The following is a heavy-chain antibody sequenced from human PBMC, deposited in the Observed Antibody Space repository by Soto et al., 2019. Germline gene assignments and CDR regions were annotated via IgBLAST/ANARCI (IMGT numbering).Heavy chain of an antibody. D-gene: IGHD7-27*01. CDR1: GFTFSGAW. CDR3: AADLTGDRSDWGFDY. Sequence: EVQLVESGGGLLKPGGSLRLSCAASGFTFSGAWMHWVRQAPGKGLGWVGLIKSKANGETTHYAAPVQGRFTISRDDSKNTVYLQMSSLKTEDTAGYHCAADLTGDRSDWGFDYWGQGTLVTVSS. V-gene: IGHV3-15*07. J-gene: IGHJ4*02. CDR2: IKSKANGETT.